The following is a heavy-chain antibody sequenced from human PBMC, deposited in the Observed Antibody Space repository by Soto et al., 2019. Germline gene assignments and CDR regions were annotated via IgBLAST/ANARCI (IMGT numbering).Heavy chain of an antibody. D-gene: IGHD2-2*02. Sequence: QVQLQASGPRLVKPSETLSLTCTVSGGSITSSSLSWIRQPPGRGLAWTGYIYNNGRTHYNPSLKSRVTISVDTSNTHFSLKLTSVTPAATAAYYCARARFCTSTSCYNYFDCWGQGTLVTVSS. CDR3: ARARFCTSTSCYNYFDC. CDR1: GGSITSSS. V-gene: IGHV4-59*01. CDR2: IYNNGRT. J-gene: IGHJ4*02.